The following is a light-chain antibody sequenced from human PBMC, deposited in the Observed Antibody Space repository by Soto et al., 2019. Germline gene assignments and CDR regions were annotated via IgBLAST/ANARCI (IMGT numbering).Light chain of an antibody. V-gene: IGKV2-30*01. CDR3: VQGTHWPPT. CDR1: QALVYTDGDTY. Sequence: DVDMTQSPLSLPVTLGQPSSISCRSSQALVYTDGDTYLNWFHQRPGQAPRRLIYKVSNRDSGGTDRFSGGGSGTDFTLRIDRVQAEDVGVYYCVQGTHWPPTIGGGTTVESK. J-gene: IGKJ4*01. CDR2: KVS.